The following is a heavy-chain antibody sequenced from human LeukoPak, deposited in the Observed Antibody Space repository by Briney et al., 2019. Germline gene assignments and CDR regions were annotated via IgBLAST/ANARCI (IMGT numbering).Heavy chain of an antibody. D-gene: IGHD1-7*01. V-gene: IGHV4-61*01. CDR1: GYSISSGYY. Sequence: SETLSLTCAVSGYSISSGYYWSWIRQPPGKGLEWIGYIYYSGSTTYNPSLKSRVTMSVDTSKNQFSLKLSSVTAADTAVYYCAGPLTGTTLIFDYWGQGTLVTVSS. J-gene: IGHJ4*02. CDR2: IYYSGST. CDR3: AGPLTGTTLIFDY.